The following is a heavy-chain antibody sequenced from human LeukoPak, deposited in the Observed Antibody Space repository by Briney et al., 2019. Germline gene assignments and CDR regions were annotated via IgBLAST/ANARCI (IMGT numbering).Heavy chain of an antibody. CDR1: GYSISSGYC. J-gene: IGHJ4*02. D-gene: IGHD3-10*01. CDR2: ISYSGST. Sequence: SETLSLTCTVFGYSISSGYCWGWIRQPPGKGLEWIGTISYSGSTHYNPSLKSRVTISLETSTNQFSLTLSSVTAADTAVYYCATSLERYYYGSGTYLYWGQGTLVLVSS. CDR3: ATSLERYYYGSGTYLY. V-gene: IGHV4-38-2*02.